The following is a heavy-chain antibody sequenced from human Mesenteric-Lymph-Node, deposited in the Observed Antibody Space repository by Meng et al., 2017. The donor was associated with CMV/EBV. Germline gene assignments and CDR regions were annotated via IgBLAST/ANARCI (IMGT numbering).Heavy chain of an antibody. CDR3: ARGDDSAKVGKC. D-gene: IGHD3-9*01. CDR2: INHSGST. CDR1: GGSFSGYY. V-gene: IGHV4-34*01. J-gene: IGHJ4*02. Sequence: SETLSLTCAVYGGSFSGYYWSWIRQPPGKGLEWIGEINHSGSTNYNPSLKSRVTISVDTSKNQFSLKLSSVTAADTALYYCARGDDSAKVGKCWGQGTLVTVSS.